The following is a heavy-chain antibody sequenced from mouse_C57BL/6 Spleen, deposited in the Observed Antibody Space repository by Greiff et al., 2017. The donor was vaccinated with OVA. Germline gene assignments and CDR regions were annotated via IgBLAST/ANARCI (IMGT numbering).Heavy chain of an antibody. CDR2: ISYDGSN. Sequence: EVQLQESGPGLVKPSQSLSLTCSVTGYSITSGYYWNWIRQFPGNKLEWMGYISYDGSNNYNPSLKNRISITRDTSKNQFFLKLNSVTTEDTATYYCAREITTVVAPYAMDYWGQGTSVTVSS. V-gene: IGHV3-6*01. CDR1: GYSITSGYY. J-gene: IGHJ4*01. D-gene: IGHD1-1*01. CDR3: AREITTVVAPYAMDY.